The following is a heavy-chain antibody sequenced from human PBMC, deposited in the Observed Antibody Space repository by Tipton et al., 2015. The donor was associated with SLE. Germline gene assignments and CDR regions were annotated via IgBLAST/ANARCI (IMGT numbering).Heavy chain of an antibody. D-gene: IGHD6-13*01. V-gene: IGHV4-34*01. Sequence: LSLTCAVYGGSFSGYYWSWIRQPPGKGLEWSGEINHSGSTNYNPSLKSRVTISVDTSKNQFSLKLSSVTAADTAVYYCARWGMGSSWGYWGQGTLVTVSS. CDR1: GGSFSGYY. CDR3: ARWGMGSSWGY. J-gene: IGHJ4*02. CDR2: INHSGST.